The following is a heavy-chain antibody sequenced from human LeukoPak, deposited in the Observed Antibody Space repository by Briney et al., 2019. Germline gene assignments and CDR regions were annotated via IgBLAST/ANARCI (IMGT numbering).Heavy chain of an antibody. CDR3: ASGIWFGESEGNY. J-gene: IGHJ4*02. D-gene: IGHD3-10*01. V-gene: IGHV1-8*03. CDR1: GYTFTNYD. Sequence: ASVKVSCKASGYTFTNYDLNWVRQATGQGLEWMGCMNPNSGHTDYAQKFQGRVTITRNTSITTAYMELTSLRFEDTAVYYCASGIWFGESEGNYWGQGTLVTVSS. CDR2: MNPNSGHT.